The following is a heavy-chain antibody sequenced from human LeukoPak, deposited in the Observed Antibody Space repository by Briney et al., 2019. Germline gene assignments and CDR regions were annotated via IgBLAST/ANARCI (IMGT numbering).Heavy chain of an antibody. Sequence: ASETLSLTCTVSGGSISSYYWSWIRQPPGKGLEWIGYISYSESTNYNPSLRSRVTISVDTSKNQFSLKLSSVTAADTAVYYCTREGSGSLFYYGMDVWGQGTTVTVSS. CDR1: GGSISSYY. CDR3: TREGSGSLFYYGMDV. V-gene: IGHV4-59*01. CDR2: ISYSEST. J-gene: IGHJ6*02. D-gene: IGHD3-10*01.